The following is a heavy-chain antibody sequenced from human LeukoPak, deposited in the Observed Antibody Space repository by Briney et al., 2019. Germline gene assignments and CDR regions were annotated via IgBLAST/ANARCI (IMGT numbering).Heavy chain of an antibody. D-gene: IGHD2-2*01. CDR2: IYYSGST. J-gene: IGHJ5*02. Sequence: SETLSLTCTVSGGSISSYYWGWIRQPPGKGLEWIGSIYYSGSTYYNPSLKSRVTISVDTSKNQFSLKLSSVTAADTAVYYCARAGCSSTSCYAGIGFDPWGQGTLVTVSS. CDR1: GGSISSYY. V-gene: IGHV4-39*07. CDR3: ARAGCSSTSCYAGIGFDP.